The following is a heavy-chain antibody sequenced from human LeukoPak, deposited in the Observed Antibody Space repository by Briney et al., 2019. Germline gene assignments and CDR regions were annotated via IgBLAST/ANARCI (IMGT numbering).Heavy chain of an antibody. CDR3: AITTVTLPLRAFDI. CDR2: IYYSGST. V-gene: IGHV4-59*01. D-gene: IGHD4-17*01. CDR1: GGSISSYY. Sequence: PSGTLSLTCTVSGGSISSYYWSWIRQPPGKGLEWIGYIYYSGSTNYNPSLKSRVTISVDTSKNQFSLKLSSVTAADTAVYYCAITTVTLPLRAFDIWGQGTMVTVSS. J-gene: IGHJ3*02.